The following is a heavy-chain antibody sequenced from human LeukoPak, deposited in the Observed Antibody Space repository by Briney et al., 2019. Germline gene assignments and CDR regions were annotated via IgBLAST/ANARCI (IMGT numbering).Heavy chain of an antibody. Sequence: GGSLRLSCAASGFTFSSYWMSWVRQAPGKGLEWVANIKQDGSEKYYVDSVKGRFTISRDNAKNSLYLQMNSLRAEDTAVYYCARDGERFLEWLYPHLSIYFDYRGQGTLVTVSS. CDR3: ARDGERFLEWLYPHLSIYFDY. CDR2: IKQDGSEK. J-gene: IGHJ4*02. V-gene: IGHV3-7*03. D-gene: IGHD3-3*01. CDR1: GFTFSSYW.